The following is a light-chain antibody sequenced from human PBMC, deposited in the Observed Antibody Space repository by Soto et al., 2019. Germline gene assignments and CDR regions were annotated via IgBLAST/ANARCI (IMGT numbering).Light chain of an antibody. V-gene: IGKV1-33*01. CDR1: QDINNF. CDR2: AAS. Sequence: DIQMTQSPSSLSASVGDSITITCQASQDINNFLNWYQQKPGKAPRLLIYAASNLETGVPSRFSGSGSLTEFTLTISSLQPEDSATYFCQQYHYLPYTFGQGTKLE. CDR3: QQYHYLPYT. J-gene: IGKJ2*01.